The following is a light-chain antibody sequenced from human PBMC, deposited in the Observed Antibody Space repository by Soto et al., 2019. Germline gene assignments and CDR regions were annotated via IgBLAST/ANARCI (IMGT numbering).Light chain of an antibody. CDR3: SSYTSSSTLGV. CDR2: DVS. Sequence: QSVLTQPASVSGSPGQSITISCTGTSSDVGGYNYVSWYQQHPGKAPKVMIYDVSNRPSGVSNRFSGSKSGNTASLTISGLQAEDDADYYCSSYTSSSTLGVFGTGTKLTVL. CDR1: SSDVGGYNY. J-gene: IGLJ1*01. V-gene: IGLV2-14*01.